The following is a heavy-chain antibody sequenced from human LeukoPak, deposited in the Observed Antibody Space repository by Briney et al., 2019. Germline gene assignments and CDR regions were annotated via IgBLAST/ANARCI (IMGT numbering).Heavy chain of an antibody. D-gene: IGHD5-24*01. CDR3: ARGERWLQLGY. CDR1: GFTFSSYA. CDR2: ISGSGGST. Sequence: GGSLRLSCAASGFTFSSYAMSWVRQAPGKGLEWVSAISGSGGSTYYADSVRGRFTISRDNSKNTLYLQMNSLRAGDTAVYYCARGERWLQLGYWGQGTLVTVSS. V-gene: IGHV3-23*01. J-gene: IGHJ4*02.